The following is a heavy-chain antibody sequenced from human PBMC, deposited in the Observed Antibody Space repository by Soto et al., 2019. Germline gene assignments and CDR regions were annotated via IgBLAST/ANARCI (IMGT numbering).Heavy chain of an antibody. V-gene: IGHV1-3*01. CDR2: INAGNGNT. CDR1: GYTCTSYS. J-gene: IGHJ4*02. Sequence: ASVNVTSKAPGYTCTSYSMHCVRQAPGQRLEWMGWINAGNGNTKYSQKFQGRVTITRDTSASTAYMELSSLRSEDTAVYYCARVSGWYHLDYWGQGTLVTVSS. CDR3: ARVSGWYHLDY. D-gene: IGHD6-19*01.